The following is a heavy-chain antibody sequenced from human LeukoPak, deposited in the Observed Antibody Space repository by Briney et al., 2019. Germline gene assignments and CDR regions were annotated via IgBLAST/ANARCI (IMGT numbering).Heavy chain of an antibody. J-gene: IGHJ4*02. D-gene: IGHD3-3*02. Sequence: SETLSLTCTVSGGSIGSTGYYWGWIRQPPGKGLEWIGTIYYSGSTYYNPSLKSRVTISVDTSKNQFSLKLSSVTAADTPVYYCARQGHSIPKGYFDYWGQGTLVTVSS. CDR3: ARQGHSIPKGYFDY. CDR2: IYYSGST. CDR1: GGSIGSTGYY. V-gene: IGHV4-39*01.